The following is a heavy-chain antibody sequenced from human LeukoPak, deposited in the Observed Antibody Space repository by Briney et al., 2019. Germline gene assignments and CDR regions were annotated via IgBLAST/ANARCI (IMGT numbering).Heavy chain of an antibody. CDR2: IYNSGRT. CDR3: ARELDSYQYYFDY. Sequence: SQTLSLTCTVSGGSISSYYWSWIRQPAGKGLEWIGRIYNSGRTNYNPSLKSRVTMSVDTSKNQFSLKLSSVTAADTAVYYCARELDSYQYYFDYWGQGTLVTVSS. CDR1: GGSISSYY. V-gene: IGHV4-4*07. J-gene: IGHJ4*02. D-gene: IGHD5-18*01.